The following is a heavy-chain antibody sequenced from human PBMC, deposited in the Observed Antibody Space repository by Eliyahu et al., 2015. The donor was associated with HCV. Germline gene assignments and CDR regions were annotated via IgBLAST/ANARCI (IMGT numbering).Heavy chain of an antibody. CDR2: IYYSGNT. CDR3: ARASRRGPRSSSFFDP. CDR1: GGSVGSYY. D-gene: IGHD6-13*01. V-gene: IGHV4-59*02. Sequence: QVQLQESGPALVKPSETLXLTCSVSGGSVGSYYWNWIRXPPGGGLXWIGYIYYSGNTVYNPSLARRVTISIDTSKKQISLRLNSVTAADTAVYYCARASRRGPRSSSFFDPWGPGTLVTVST. J-gene: IGHJ5*02.